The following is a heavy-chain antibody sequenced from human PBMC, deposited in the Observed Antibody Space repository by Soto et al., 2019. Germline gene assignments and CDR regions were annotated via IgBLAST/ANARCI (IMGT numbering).Heavy chain of an antibody. Sequence: SEIMSLTCTVSGCSIISSSYYWGWIRQHPGKGMEWIGSIYYSGSTSYNPSLKSQLNISVDTSKNQFSLRLTSVTALDTAVYYCASAYYYDSSGYPDYWGQGTLVTVSS. J-gene: IGHJ4*02. CDR3: ASAYYYDSSGYPDY. D-gene: IGHD3-22*01. CDR1: GCSIISSSYY. V-gene: IGHV4-39*07. CDR2: IYYSGST.